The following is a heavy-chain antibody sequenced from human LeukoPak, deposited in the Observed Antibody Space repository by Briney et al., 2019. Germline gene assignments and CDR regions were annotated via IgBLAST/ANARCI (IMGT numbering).Heavy chain of an antibody. CDR3: ARDSGFGEFNNY. Sequence: GGSLSLSCAASGFTVSSNHMSWVRQAPGKGLEGVSVIYSGGSTYYADSVKGRFTISRDNSKNTLYLQMNTLTAEDTAVYYCARDSGFGEFNNYWGQGTLVTVSS. CDR2: IYSGGST. V-gene: IGHV3-66*01. J-gene: IGHJ4*02. D-gene: IGHD3-10*01. CDR1: GFTVSSNH.